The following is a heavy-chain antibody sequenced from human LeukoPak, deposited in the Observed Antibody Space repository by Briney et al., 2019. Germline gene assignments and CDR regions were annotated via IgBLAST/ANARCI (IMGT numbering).Heavy chain of an antibody. J-gene: IGHJ4*02. CDR1: GFTFSTYW. Sequence: GGSLRLSCAASGFTFSTYWMTWVRQAPGKGLEWVANIKQDGSEKYYVDSVKGRFTISRDNTKNSLYLQMNRLRVEDTAVYYCARGHYDNSGSASYWGQGTLVTVSS. D-gene: IGHD3-22*01. CDR3: ARGHYDNSGSASY. CDR2: IKQDGSEK. V-gene: IGHV3-7*04.